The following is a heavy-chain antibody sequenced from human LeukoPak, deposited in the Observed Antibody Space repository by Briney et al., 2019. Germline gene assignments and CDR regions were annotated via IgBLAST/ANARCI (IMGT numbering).Heavy chain of an antibody. CDR2: IYYSGST. J-gene: IGHJ4*02. CDR1: AGSISSYY. CDR3: ASTNYSSGYYVFDY. Sequence: PSETLSLTRTVSAGSISSYYWSWIRQPPGKGLEWIGYIYYSGSTNYNPSLKSRVTISVDTSKNQFSLKLSSVTAADTAVYYCASTNYSSGYYVFDYWGQGTLVTVSS. V-gene: IGHV4-59*01. D-gene: IGHD3-22*01.